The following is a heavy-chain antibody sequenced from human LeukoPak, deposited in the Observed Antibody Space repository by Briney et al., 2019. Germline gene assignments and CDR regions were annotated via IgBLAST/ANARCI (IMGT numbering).Heavy chain of an antibody. V-gene: IGHV3-43*02. D-gene: IGHD3-10*01. CDR2: ISGDGGST. CDR3: AKTRGNFYYYVMDV. CDR1: GFTFDDYA. J-gene: IGHJ6*02. Sequence: GGSLRLSCAASGFTFDDYAIHWVRQAPGKCLEWVSLISGDGGSTYYADSVKGRFTISRDNSKNSLYLQMNSLRTEDTALYYCAKTRGNFYYYVMDVWGRGTTVTVSS.